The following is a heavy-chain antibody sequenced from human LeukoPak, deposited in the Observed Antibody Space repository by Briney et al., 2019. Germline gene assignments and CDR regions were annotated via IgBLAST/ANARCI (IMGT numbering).Heavy chain of an antibody. Sequence: GGSLRLSCAASEFTFSSYWMTWVRQAPGKGLEWVANIKQDGSEKYYVDSVKGRFTISRDNTKNSLYLQMNSLRAEDTAVYYCARETMVRGDYDYWGQGTLVTVSS. CDR2: IKQDGSEK. CDR3: ARETMVRGDYDY. D-gene: IGHD3-10*01. CDR1: EFTFSSYW. J-gene: IGHJ4*02. V-gene: IGHV3-7*01.